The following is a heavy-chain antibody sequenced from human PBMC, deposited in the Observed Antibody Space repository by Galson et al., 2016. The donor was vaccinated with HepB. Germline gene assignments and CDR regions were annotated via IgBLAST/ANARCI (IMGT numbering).Heavy chain of an antibody. D-gene: IGHD5/OR15-5a*01. CDR3: ARDRDRSVDY. J-gene: IGHJ4*02. CDR2: ISTYNGDT. V-gene: IGHV1-18*04. CDR1: GYTFTTYG. Sequence: SVKVSCKASGYTFTTYGITWVRQAPGQGLEWVGWISTYNGDTNHAQKLQGRVTLTTDRSTNTAYMAVRSLESDDTAVYYCARDRDRSVDYWGQGTLVTVSS.